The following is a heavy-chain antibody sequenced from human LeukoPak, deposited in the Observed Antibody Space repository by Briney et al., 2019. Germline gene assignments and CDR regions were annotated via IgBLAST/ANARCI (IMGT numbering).Heavy chain of an antibody. J-gene: IGHJ5*02. CDR2: IYNSGGT. CDR3: ARYRGNSNGGFDP. V-gene: IGHV4-59*01. CDR1: GDSISGYY. D-gene: IGHD4-23*01. Sequence: PSETLSLTCTVSGDSISGYYWSWIRQPPGKGLEWIGNIYNSGGTNYNPSLKSRVTTSVDTSKNQFSLKLTSVTAADTAVYYCARYRGNSNGGFDPWGQGTLVTVSS.